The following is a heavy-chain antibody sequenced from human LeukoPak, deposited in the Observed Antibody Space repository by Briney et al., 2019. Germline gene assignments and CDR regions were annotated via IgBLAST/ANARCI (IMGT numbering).Heavy chain of an antibody. CDR2: IYTSGST. Sequence: KSSETLSLTCTVSGGSISSYYWSWIRQPAGKGLEWIGRIYTSGSTNYNPSLKSRVTMSVDTSKNQFSLKLSSVTAADTAVYYCARGPSLYGSGSYPWFDPWGQGTLVTVSS. CDR3: ARGPSLYGSGSYPWFDP. J-gene: IGHJ5*02. V-gene: IGHV4-4*07. D-gene: IGHD3-10*01. CDR1: GGSISSYY.